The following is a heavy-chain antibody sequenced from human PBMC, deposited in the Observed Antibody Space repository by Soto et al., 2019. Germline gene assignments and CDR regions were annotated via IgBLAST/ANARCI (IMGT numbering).Heavy chain of an antibody. J-gene: IGHJ4*02. CDR2: ISGPGGST. V-gene: IGHV3-23*01. Sequence: EVQLLESGGGLVQPGGSLRLSCAASGFTFSNYAMTWVRQAAGKGLEWVSSISGPGGSTYYADSVQGRFTISRDNSKNTLFLQMNILRAEDTVLYYCARDERIAVAGTDNWGQGILVTVTS. D-gene: IGHD6-19*01. CDR1: GFTFSNYA. CDR3: ARDERIAVAGTDN.